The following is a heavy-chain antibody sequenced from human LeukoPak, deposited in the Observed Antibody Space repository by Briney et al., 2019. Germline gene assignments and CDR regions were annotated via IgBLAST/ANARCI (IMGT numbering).Heavy chain of an antibody. Sequence: GASVKVSCKTSGYTFTSYDINWVRQATGQGLEWMGWMNPNSGNTGYAQKFQGRVTITADESTSTAYMELSSLRSEDTAVYYCASGKDDILTGYYIDWYFDLWGRGTLVTVSS. J-gene: IGHJ2*01. D-gene: IGHD3-9*01. CDR2: MNPNSGNT. CDR3: ASGKDDILTGYYIDWYFDL. V-gene: IGHV1-8*01. CDR1: GYTFTSYD.